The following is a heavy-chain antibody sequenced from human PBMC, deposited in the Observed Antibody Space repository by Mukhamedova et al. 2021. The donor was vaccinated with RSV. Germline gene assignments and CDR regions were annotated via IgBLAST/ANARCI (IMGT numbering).Heavy chain of an antibody. Sequence: GKGLEWIGYIYYSGSTNYNPSLKSRVTISVDTSKNQFSLKLSSVTAADTAVYSCARQGYSSSWSHFDYWGQGTLVTVSS. CDR2: IYYSGST. J-gene: IGHJ4*02. D-gene: IGHD6-13*01. CDR3: ARQGYSSSWSHFDY. V-gene: IGHV4-59*08.